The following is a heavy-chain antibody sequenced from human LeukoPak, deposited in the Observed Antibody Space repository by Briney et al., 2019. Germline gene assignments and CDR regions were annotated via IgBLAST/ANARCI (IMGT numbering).Heavy chain of an antibody. Sequence: GGSLRLSCAASGFTFSTYSMNWVRQAPGKGLEWVSSISSTSSIIYYADSVKGRFTISRDNARNSLYLQMSSLRAEDAAVYYCARDRGGYTYSHDYWGQGTLVTVSS. CDR3: ARDRGGYTYSHDY. D-gene: IGHD5-18*01. CDR1: GFTFSTYS. V-gene: IGHV3-21*01. CDR2: ISSTSSII. J-gene: IGHJ4*02.